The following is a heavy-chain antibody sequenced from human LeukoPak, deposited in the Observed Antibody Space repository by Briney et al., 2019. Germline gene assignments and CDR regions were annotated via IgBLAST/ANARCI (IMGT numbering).Heavy chain of an antibody. J-gene: IGHJ3*02. V-gene: IGHV3-23*01. CDR2: ISASGGSGST. D-gene: IGHD6-13*01. CDR1: GFTFTNYA. CDR3: GTYSVSTRAFEI. Sequence: GGTLRLSCVVSGFTFTNYAMSWVRQAPGKGLEWVAMISASGGSGSTTYANSVKGRFIISRDNSKNTLRLQMNSLRSDDTAVYYCGTYSVSTRAFEIWGQGTMVTVSP.